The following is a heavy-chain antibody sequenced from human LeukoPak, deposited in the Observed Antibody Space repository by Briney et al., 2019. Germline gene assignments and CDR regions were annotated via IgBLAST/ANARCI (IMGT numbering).Heavy chain of an antibody. Sequence: SETLSLTCAVYGGSFSGYYWSWIRQPPGKGLEWIGEINHSGGTNYNPSLKSRVTISVDTSKNQFSLKLSSVTAADTAVYYCARNLRFLEWLSKGFDYWGQGTLVTVSS. CDR1: GGSFSGYY. CDR3: ARNLRFLEWLSKGFDY. CDR2: INHSGGT. D-gene: IGHD3-3*01. J-gene: IGHJ4*02. V-gene: IGHV4-34*01.